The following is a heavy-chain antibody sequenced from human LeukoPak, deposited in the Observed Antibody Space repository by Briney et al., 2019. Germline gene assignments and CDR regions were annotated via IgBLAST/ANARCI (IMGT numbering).Heavy chain of an antibody. J-gene: IGHJ4*02. CDR2: IYYSGST. CDR3: ARRGAVYAGNDFDY. Sequence: SETLSLTCTVSGGSISGYYWSWIRQPPGKGRSWIGRIYYSGSTNYNPSLKSRVTISVDTSRNQFSLKLSSVTAADTAVYYCARRGAVYAGNDFDYWGQGTLVSVST. V-gene: IGHV4-59*08. D-gene: IGHD4-23*01. CDR1: GGSISGYY.